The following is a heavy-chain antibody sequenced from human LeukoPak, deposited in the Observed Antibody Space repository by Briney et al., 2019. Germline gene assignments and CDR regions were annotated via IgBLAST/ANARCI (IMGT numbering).Heavy chain of an antibody. Sequence: SRTLSLTCAVASGSISSSNWWSWVRQPPGKGLEWIGEIYHSGSTNYNPSLKSRVTISVDTSNNQFSLNPSSVTTPDTAVYYCARARSGWYGYYFDYWGQGTLVTVSS. CDR1: SGSISSSNW. CDR3: ARARSGWYGYYFDY. V-gene: IGHV4-4*02. CDR2: IYHSGST. J-gene: IGHJ4*02. D-gene: IGHD6-19*01.